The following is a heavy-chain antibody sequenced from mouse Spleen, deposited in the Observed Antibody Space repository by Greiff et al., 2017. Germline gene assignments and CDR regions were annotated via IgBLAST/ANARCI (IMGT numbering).Heavy chain of an antibody. CDR1: GFSLTSYG. Sequence: VKLKETGPGLVAPSQSLSITCTVSGFSLTSYGVHWVRQPPGKGLEWLVVIWSDGSTNYNSALKSRLSISKDNSKSQVFLKMNSLQTDDTAMYYCARANWDAYAMDYWGQGTSVTVSS. CDR2: IWSDGST. CDR3: ARANWDAYAMDY. V-gene: IGHV2-6*03. J-gene: IGHJ4*01. D-gene: IGHD4-1*01.